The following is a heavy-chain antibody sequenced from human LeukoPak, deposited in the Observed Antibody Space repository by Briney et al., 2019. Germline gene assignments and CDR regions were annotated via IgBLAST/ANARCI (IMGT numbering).Heavy chain of an antibody. V-gene: IGHV3-30*02. J-gene: IGHJ4*02. Sequence: PGGSLRLSCAASGFKFSDYGLHSVRQAPGKGLDWVTFIQNDGSNKYYADSVRGRFTNSRDNSRNTLFLQMKSLTAEDAARYYCVKDGTAVAEPDFWGQGVLVIVSS. CDR1: GFKFSDYG. CDR2: IQNDGSNK. D-gene: IGHD6-19*01. CDR3: VKDGTAVAEPDF.